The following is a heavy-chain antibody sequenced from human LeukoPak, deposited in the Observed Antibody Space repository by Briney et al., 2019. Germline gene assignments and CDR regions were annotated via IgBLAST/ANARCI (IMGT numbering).Heavy chain of an antibody. V-gene: IGHV3-23*01. CDR1: GGSISSSRYY. CDR3: ARSTIQLELRFDY. J-gene: IGHJ4*02. Sequence: HPSETLSLTCTVSGGSISSSRYYWGWIRQPPGKGLEWVSHISGSGGATYYADSVKGRFTISRDNSKNTVYLQMNSLRAEDTAVYYCARSTIQLELRFDYWGQGTLVTVSS. CDR2: ISGSGGAT. D-gene: IGHD5-18*01.